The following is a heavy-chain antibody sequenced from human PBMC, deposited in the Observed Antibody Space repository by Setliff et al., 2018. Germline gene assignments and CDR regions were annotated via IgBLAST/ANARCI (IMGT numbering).Heavy chain of an antibody. Sequence: GGSLRLSCEASGFTFTSYWMSWARQAPGKGLEWVANIKQDGSEKYYVDSVKGRFAISRDNSRNTLYLQMSGLRAEDTAVYYCAREVVGAPSAFDIWGQGTMVTVSS. D-gene: IGHD1-26*01. CDR3: AREVVGAPSAFDI. V-gene: IGHV3-7*01. J-gene: IGHJ3*02. CDR2: IKQDGSEK. CDR1: GFTFTSYW.